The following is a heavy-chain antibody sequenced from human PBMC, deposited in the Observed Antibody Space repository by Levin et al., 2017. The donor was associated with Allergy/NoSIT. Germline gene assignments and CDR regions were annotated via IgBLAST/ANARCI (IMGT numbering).Heavy chain of an antibody. D-gene: IGHD3/OR15-3a*01. CDR1: GGTFSSYG. V-gene: IGHV1-69*06. J-gene: IGHJ6*02. Sequence: SVKVSCEASGGTFSSYGFTWVRQAPGQGLEWMGTIIPMFDTANYTQKFQGRVTITADKSTSTAYMELTSLRSEDTVVFYCAGHFWTGYYEGYYYYGMDIWGQGTTVTVSS. CDR2: IIPMFDTA. CDR3: AGHFWTGYYEGYYYYGMDI.